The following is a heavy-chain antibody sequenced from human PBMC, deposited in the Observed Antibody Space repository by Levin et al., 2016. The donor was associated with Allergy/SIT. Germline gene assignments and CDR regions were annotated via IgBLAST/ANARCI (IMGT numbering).Heavy chain of an antibody. V-gene: IGHV1-2*02. J-gene: IGHJ6*02. CDR1: GYTFTGYY. D-gene: IGHD3-16*01. CDR2: INPNSGGT. Sequence: ASVKVSCKASGYTFTGYYMHWVRQAPGQGLEWMGWINPNSGGTNYAQKFQGRVTMTRDTSISTAYMELSRLRSDDTAVYYCARVGLMAYYYYYGMDVWGQGTTVTVSS. CDR3: ARVGLMAYYYYYGMDV.